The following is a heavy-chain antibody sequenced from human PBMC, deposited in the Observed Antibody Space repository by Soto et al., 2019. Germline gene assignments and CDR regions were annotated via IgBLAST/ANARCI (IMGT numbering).Heavy chain of an antibody. V-gene: IGHV1-8*01. Sequence: GASVKVSCKASGYTFTSYDINWVRQATGQGLEWMGWMNPNSGNTGYAQKFQGRVTMTRNTSISTAYMELSSLRSEDTAVYYCARAPGYYDYIWGSYRPDAFDIWGQGTMVTVSS. CDR3: ARAPGYYDYIWGSYRPDAFDI. J-gene: IGHJ3*02. CDR1: GYTFTSYD. D-gene: IGHD3-16*02. CDR2: MNPNSGNT.